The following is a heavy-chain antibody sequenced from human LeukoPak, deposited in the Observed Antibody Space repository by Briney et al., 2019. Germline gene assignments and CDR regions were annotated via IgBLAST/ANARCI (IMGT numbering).Heavy chain of an antibody. D-gene: IGHD3-9*01. CDR2: INPSGGST. V-gene: IGHV1-46*01. J-gene: IGHJ6*02. Sequence: GASVKVSCKASGYTFTSYYMHWVRQAPGQGLEWMGIINPSGGSTSYAQKFQGRVTMTRDTSTSTVYMELSSLRSEDTAVYYCARDRAVLRYFDWLEYYYGMDVWGQGTTVTVSS. CDR3: ARDRAVLRYFDWLEYYYGMDV. CDR1: GYTFTSYY.